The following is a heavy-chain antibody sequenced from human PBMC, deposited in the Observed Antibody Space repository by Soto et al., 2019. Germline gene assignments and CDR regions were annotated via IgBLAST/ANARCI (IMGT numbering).Heavy chain of an antibody. V-gene: IGHV4-31*01. CDR3: ACFRGWPTYYFDY. CDR1: GGSISRGGYY. J-gene: IGHJ4*02. Sequence: QVQLQESGPGLVKPSQTLSLTCSVSGGSISRGGYYWSWIRQHPGKGLEWIGYLYYTGSTSYNPSLKSPLPLSVDTSKNQFSLKLSSVTAADTAVYYCACFRGWPTYYFDYWGQGTLVTVSS. CDR2: LYYTGST. D-gene: IGHD3-10*01.